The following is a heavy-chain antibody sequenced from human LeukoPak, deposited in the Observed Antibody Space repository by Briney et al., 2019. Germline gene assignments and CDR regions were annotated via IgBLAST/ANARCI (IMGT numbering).Heavy chain of an antibody. CDR1: GGTFSSYA. CDR2: IIPIFGTA. J-gene: IGHJ5*02. CDR3: ARDYYDSSGYPTARWFDP. D-gene: IGHD3-22*01. Sequence: AASVKVSCKASGGTFSSYAISWVRQAPGQGLEWMGGIIPIFGTANYAQKFQGRVTITADESTSTAYMELSSLRSEDTAVYYCARDYYDSSGYPTARWFDPWGQGTLVTVSS. V-gene: IGHV1-69*13.